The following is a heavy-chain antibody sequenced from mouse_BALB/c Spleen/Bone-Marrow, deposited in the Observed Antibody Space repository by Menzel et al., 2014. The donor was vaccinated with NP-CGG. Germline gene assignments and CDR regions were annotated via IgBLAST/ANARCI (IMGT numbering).Heavy chain of an antibody. Sequence: EVMLVESGAELVKPGASVKLSCTASGFNIKDTYMHWVKQRPEQGLEWIGRIDPANGNTKYDPKFQGKATITADTSSNTAYLQLSSLTSEDTAVYYRALYYYGSSGFAYWGQGTLVTVSA. D-gene: IGHD1-1*01. J-gene: IGHJ3*01. V-gene: IGHV14-3*02. CDR1: GFNIKDTY. CDR3: ALYYYGSSGFAY. CDR2: IDPANGNT.